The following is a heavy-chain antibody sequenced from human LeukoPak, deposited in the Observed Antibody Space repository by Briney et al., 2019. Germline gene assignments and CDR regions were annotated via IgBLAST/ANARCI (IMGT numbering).Heavy chain of an antibody. J-gene: IGHJ6*04. CDR3: AELGITMIGGV. Sequence: PGGSLRLSCAASGFTFSSYWMSWVRQAPGKGLEWVANIKQDGSDKYYVDSVKGRFTISRDNAKNSLYLQMNSLRAEDTAVYYCAELGITMIGGVWGKGTTVTISS. CDR1: GFTFSSYW. CDR2: IKQDGSDK. V-gene: IGHV3-7*01. D-gene: IGHD3-10*02.